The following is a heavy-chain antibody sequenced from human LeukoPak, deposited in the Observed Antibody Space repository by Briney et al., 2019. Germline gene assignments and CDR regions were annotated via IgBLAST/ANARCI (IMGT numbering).Heavy chain of an antibody. V-gene: IGHV3-30-3*01. CDR3: ARVEIRHKSGSYPGDY. D-gene: IGHD1-26*01. CDR2: ISYDGSNK. J-gene: IGHJ4*02. Sequence: GGSLRLSCAASGFTFSSYAMHWVRQAPGKGLEWVAVISYDGSNKYYADSVKGRFTISRDNSKNTLYLQMNSLRAEDTAVYYCARVEIRHKSGSYPGDYWGQGTLVTASS. CDR1: GFTFSSYA.